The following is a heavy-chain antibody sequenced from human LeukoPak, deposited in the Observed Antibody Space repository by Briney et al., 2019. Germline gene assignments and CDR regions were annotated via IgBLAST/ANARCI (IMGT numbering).Heavy chain of an antibody. Sequence: GGSLRLSCAASGFTFSSYSMNWVRQAPGKGLEWVSYISSSSSSTIYYADSVKGRFTISRDNAKNSLYLQMNSLRAEDTAVYYYARDSGYYYDSSGDWGQGTLVTVSS. CDR1: GFTFSSYS. J-gene: IGHJ4*02. V-gene: IGHV3-48*01. CDR2: ISSSSSSTI. CDR3: ARDSGYYYDSSGD. D-gene: IGHD3-22*01.